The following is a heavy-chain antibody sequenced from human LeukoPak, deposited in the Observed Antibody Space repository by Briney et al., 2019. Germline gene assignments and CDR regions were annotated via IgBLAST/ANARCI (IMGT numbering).Heavy chain of an antibody. Sequence: GGSLRLSCAASGFTVSSNYMSWVRQAPGKGLEWVSVIYSGGSTYYADSVKGRFTISRDNSKNTLYLQMNSLRAEDTAVYYCSAAAAVYWFDPWGQGTLVTVSS. CDR3: SAAAAVYWFDP. V-gene: IGHV3-66*01. CDR2: IYSGGST. D-gene: IGHD6-13*01. CDR1: GFTVSSNY. J-gene: IGHJ5*02.